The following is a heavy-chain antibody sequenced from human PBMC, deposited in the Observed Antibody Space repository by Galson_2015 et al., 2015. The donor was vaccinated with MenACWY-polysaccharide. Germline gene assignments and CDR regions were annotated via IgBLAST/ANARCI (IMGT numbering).Heavy chain of an antibody. CDR1: RFIFSNYW. CDR2: INQDGSAR. J-gene: IGHJ4*02. V-gene: IGHV3-7*01. CDR3: VRDPHFDWSL. D-gene: IGHD3-9*01. Sequence: SLRLSCAASRFIFSNYWIMWVRQAPGKGPQWVAMINQDGSARYYVDSVRGRFTISRDNVRTSLFLQMDSLRVEDTAFYYCVRDPHFDWSLWGQGTLVTVSS.